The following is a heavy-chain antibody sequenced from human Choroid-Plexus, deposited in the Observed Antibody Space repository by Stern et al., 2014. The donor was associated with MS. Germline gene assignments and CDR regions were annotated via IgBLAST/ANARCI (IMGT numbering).Heavy chain of an antibody. CDR2: ISYDGTTK. D-gene: IGHD3-9*01. J-gene: IGHJ4*02. CDR1: GFIFSSFG. Sequence: VQLEESGGGVVQPGRPLRLSCIGSGFIFSSFGMHWVRQAPGKGLEWVAFISYDGTTKDYAGSVKGRFTISRDNSNNTLWMQMSSLRPEDTAVYYCARDRHWLTYYFDYWGQGSLVTVSS. CDR3: ARDRHWLTYYFDY. V-gene: IGHV3-30*03.